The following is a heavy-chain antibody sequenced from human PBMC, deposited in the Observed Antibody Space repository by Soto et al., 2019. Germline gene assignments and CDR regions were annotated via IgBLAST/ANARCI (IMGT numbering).Heavy chain of an antibody. Sequence: WGSLRVSCASSVFNFRSYGMHWVRQAPGKGLEWVAVISYDGSNKYYADSVKGRFTISRDNSKNTLYLQMNSLRAEDTAVYYCAKGGVGYTSNAFDIWGQGTMVTVSS. J-gene: IGHJ3*02. V-gene: IGHV3-30*18. D-gene: IGHD1-26*01. CDR3: AKGGVGYTSNAFDI. CDR2: ISYDGSNK. CDR1: VFNFRSYG.